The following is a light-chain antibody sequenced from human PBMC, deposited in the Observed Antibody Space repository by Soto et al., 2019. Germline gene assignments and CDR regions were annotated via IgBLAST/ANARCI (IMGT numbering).Light chain of an antibody. CDR1: QSVTSN. Sequence: EIVMTQSPATLSVSPGERATLFCRASQSVTSNLAWYQQKPGQAPGLLIYGASNRATGIPDRFSGSGSGTELTLTISGLQPEDFAVYYCQKYNNWPPLTFGGGTKVDIK. V-gene: IGKV3-15*01. CDR3: QKYNNWPPLT. J-gene: IGKJ4*01. CDR2: GAS.